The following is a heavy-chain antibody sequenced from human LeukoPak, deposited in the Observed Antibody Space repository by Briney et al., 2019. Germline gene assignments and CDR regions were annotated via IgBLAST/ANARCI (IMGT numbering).Heavy chain of an antibody. D-gene: IGHD3-22*01. CDR1: GYSISSGYY. J-gene: IGHJ4*02. CDR3: ARERSGYSLFDY. V-gene: IGHV4-38-2*02. Sequence: PSETLSLTCTVSGYSISSGYYWGWIRQPPGKGLEWIGSIYHSGSTYYNPSFKSRVTISVDTSKNQFSLKLSSVTAADTAVYYCARERSGYSLFDYWGQGTLVTVSS. CDR2: IYHSGST.